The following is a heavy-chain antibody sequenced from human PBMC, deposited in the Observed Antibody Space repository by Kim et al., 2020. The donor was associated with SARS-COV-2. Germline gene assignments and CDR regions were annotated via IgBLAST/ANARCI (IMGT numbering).Heavy chain of an antibody. CDR3: TRVLNDFAILFDY. CDR2: IRRKAYGGTV. Sequence: GGSLRLSCTASGFTFGDYAMSWVRQAPGKGLEWVSFIRRKAYGGTVAYAASVQGRFTISRDDSKTIAYLQMSSLKTDDTAVYYCTRVLNDFAILFDYWGQGTLVTVSS. V-gene: IGHV3-49*04. CDR1: GFTFGDYA. J-gene: IGHJ4*02. D-gene: IGHD2-2*02.